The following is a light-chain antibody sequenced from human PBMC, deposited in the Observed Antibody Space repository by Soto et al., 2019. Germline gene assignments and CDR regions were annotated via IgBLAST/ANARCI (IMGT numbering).Light chain of an antibody. V-gene: IGKV1-5*03. J-gene: IGKJ1*01. CDR2: EAS. Sequence: DIRRAQSPSTLSASVGDRITITCRATQSINWLAWYQQKPGKDPKLLIFEASRLESGVPSRFSGSGSGTEFTLTISSLQPDDFGTDYCQHYDTYSPMWTFGQGTKADVK. CDR1: QSINW. CDR3: QHYDTYSPMWT.